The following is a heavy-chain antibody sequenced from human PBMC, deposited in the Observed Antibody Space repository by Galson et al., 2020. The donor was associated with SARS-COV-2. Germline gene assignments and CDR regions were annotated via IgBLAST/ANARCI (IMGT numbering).Heavy chain of an antibody. V-gene: IGHV3-30*04. Sequence: QLGESPKISCRASGFTFSSSAMHWVRQAPGKGLEWVAIISSDGTKRYNLDSVKGRFTISRDNSKNTLFLQMDSLTTEDTAVYYCARETDDYTSSWYDYWGQGTLVTVSS. CDR1: GFTFSSSA. CDR2: ISSDGTKR. J-gene: IGHJ4*02. D-gene: IGHD6-13*01. CDR3: ARETDDYTSSWYDY.